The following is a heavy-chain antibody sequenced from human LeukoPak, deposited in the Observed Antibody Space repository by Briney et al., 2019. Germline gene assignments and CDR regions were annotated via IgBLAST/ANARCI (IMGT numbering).Heavy chain of an antibody. Sequence: ASVKVSCKASGYTFTSYAMNWVRQAPGQGLEWMGWINTNTGNPTYAQGFTGRFAFPLDTSVSTAYLQISSLKAEDTAVYYCAARRCSSTSCYWDYYYGMDVWGQGTTVTVSS. CDR3: AARRCSSTSCYWDYYYGMDV. D-gene: IGHD2-2*01. CDR2: INTNTGNP. CDR1: GYTFTSYA. V-gene: IGHV7-4-1*02. J-gene: IGHJ6*02.